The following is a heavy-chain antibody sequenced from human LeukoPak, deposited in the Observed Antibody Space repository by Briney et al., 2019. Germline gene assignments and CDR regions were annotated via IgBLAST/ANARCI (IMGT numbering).Heavy chain of an antibody. Sequence: PGGSLRLSCAASGFTFSSYSMNWVRQAPGKGLEWVLSISSSSSYIYYADSVKGRFTISRDNAKNSLYLQMNSLRAEDTAVYYCARDRGIWMDVWGKGTTVTVSS. J-gene: IGHJ6*04. CDR2: ISSSSSYI. CDR1: GFTFSSYS. D-gene: IGHD2-15*01. V-gene: IGHV3-21*01. CDR3: ARDRGIWMDV.